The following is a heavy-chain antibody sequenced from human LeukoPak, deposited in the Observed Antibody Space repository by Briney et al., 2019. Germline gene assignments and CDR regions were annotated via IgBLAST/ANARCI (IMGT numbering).Heavy chain of an antibody. D-gene: IGHD3-10*02. Sequence: PGRSLRLSCAASGFTFDDYAIHCVRQAPGKGLEWASYIRSSGSTIYYADSVKGRFTISRDNAKNSLYLQMNSLRAEDTAVYYWAELGITMIGGVWGKGTTVTISS. V-gene: IGHV3-48*03. CDR3: AELGITMIGGV. J-gene: IGHJ6*04. CDR1: GFTFDDYA. CDR2: IRSSGSTI.